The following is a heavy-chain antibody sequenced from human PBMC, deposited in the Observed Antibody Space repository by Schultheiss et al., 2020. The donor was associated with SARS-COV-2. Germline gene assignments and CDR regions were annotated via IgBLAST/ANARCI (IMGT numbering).Heavy chain of an antibody. CDR2: IIPIFGTA. CDR3: AREALGYYDSSGQTEYFQH. D-gene: IGHD3-22*01. Sequence: SVKVSCKASGGTFSSYAISWVRQAPGQGLEWMGGIIPIFGTANYAQKFQGRVTITADESTSTAYMELSSLRSEDTAVYYCAREALGYYDSSGQTEYFQHWGQGTLVTVSS. V-gene: IGHV1-69*13. J-gene: IGHJ1*01. CDR1: GGTFSSYA.